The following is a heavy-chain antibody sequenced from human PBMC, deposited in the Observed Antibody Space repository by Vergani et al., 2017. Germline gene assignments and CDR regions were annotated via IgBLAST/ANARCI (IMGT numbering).Heavy chain of an antibody. J-gene: IGHJ2*01. CDR3: ARGGGQWEIFGREWCFDL. D-gene: IGHD1-26*01. CDR1: GFTFSSYE. Sequence: VQLVESGGGVVQPGRSLRLSCAASGFTFSSYEMNWVRQAPGTGLEWVSYISSSGSTIYYADSVKGRFTISRDNAKNSLYLQMNSLRAEDTAVYYCARGGGQWEIFGREWCFDLWGRGTLVTVSS. CDR2: ISSSGSTI. V-gene: IGHV3-48*03.